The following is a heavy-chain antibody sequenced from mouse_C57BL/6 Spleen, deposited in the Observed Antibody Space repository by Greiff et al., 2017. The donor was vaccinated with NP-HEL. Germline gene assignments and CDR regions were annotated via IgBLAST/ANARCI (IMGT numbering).Heavy chain of an antibody. CDR1: GYTFTSYW. CDR3: ARDATYYGNYVHAMDY. V-gene: IGHV1-52*01. Sequence: QVQLQQPGAELVRPGSSVKLSCKASGYTFTSYWMHWVKQRPIQGLEWIGNIDPSDSETHYNQKFKDKATLTVDKSSSTAYMQLSSLTSEDSAVYYWARDATYYGNYVHAMDYWGQGTSVTVSS. J-gene: IGHJ4*01. D-gene: IGHD2-1*01. CDR2: IDPSDSET.